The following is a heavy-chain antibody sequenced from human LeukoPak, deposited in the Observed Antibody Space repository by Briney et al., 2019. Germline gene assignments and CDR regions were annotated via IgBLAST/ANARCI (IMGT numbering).Heavy chain of an antibody. V-gene: IGHV3-7*01. CDR1: GFTFSTYW. J-gene: IGHJ4*02. CDR2: IKQDGSEK. CDR3: ARGRYYYDSGGYYQFDY. Sequence: GGSLRLSCAASGFTFSTYWMSWVRQAPGKGLEWVANIKQDGSEKYYVDSVKGRFTISRDNAKNSLYLQMNSLRAEDTAVYYCARGRYYYDSGGYYQFDYWGQGTLVTVSS. D-gene: IGHD3-22*01.